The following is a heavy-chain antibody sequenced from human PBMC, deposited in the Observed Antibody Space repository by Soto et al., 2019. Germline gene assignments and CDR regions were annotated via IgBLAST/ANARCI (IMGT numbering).Heavy chain of an antibody. V-gene: IGHV4-39*01. CDR2: IYYSGST. J-gene: IGHJ5*02. CDR1: GGSISSSSYY. Sequence: QLQLQESGPGLVKPSETLSLTCTVSGGSISSSSYYWGWIRQPPGKGLEWIGSIYYSGSTYYNPSLKSRVTISVDTSKNQFSLKLSSVTAADTAVYYCARTLYSLLPRFDPWGQGTLVTVSS. CDR3: ARTLYSLLPRFDP. D-gene: IGHD6-13*01.